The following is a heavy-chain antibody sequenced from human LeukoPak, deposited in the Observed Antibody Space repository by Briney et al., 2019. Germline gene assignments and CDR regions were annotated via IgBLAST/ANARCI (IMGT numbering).Heavy chain of an antibody. CDR3: ARDPYSGGFDY. J-gene: IGHJ4*02. D-gene: IGHD5-18*01. Sequence: EASVKVSCKASGYTFDDEYIHWVRQAPGLGLEWMGWINPNSGGTNYAQKFQGRVTMTRDTSISTAYMELSRLRSDDTAVYYCARDPYSGGFDYWGQGTLVTVSS. CDR2: INPNSGGT. V-gene: IGHV1-2*02. CDR1: GYTFDDEY.